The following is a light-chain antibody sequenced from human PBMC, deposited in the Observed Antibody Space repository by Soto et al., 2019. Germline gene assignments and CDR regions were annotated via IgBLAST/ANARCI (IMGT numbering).Light chain of an antibody. V-gene: IGKV1-9*01. CDR2: SAS. J-gene: IGKJ1*01. CDR3: HQLNSYPRT. Sequence: IQLTQSPSSLSASVGDSVTITCRASQGISYYLAWYQQRPGIAPNLLIYSASTLQSGVPSRFRGSGSGTDFTLTITSLQPEDSATYYCHQLNSYPRTFGQGTKVDIK. CDR1: QGISYY.